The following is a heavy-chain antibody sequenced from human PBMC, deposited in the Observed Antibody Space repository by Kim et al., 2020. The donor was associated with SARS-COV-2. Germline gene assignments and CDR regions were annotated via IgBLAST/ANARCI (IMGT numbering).Heavy chain of an antibody. CDR2: IDHSGAT. Sequence: SETLSLTCAVYVGSFSDYHWTWIRQSPGKGLEWIGEIDHSGATNYTPSLKSRVALSVDTSKNQFSLKLKSVTAADTAVYFCARGRAGVVPSPIMGLGPYYDYYVLDVWGQGTAVSVSS. D-gene: IGHD3-3*01. J-gene: IGHJ6*02. CDR1: VGSFSDYH. V-gene: IGHV4-34*01. CDR3: ARGRAGVVPSPIMGLGPYYDYYVLDV.